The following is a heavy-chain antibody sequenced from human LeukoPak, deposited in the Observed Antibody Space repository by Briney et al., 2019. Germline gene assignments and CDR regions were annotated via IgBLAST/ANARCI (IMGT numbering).Heavy chain of an antibody. J-gene: IGHJ4*02. Sequence: SETLSPTCTVSGGSISSYYWSWIRQPPGKGLEWIGYIYYSGSTNYNPSLKSRVTISVDTSKNQFSLKLSSVTAADTAVYYCARGPYDSSGYYPDYWGQGTLVTVSS. D-gene: IGHD3-22*01. V-gene: IGHV4-59*01. CDR2: IYYSGST. CDR1: GGSISSYY. CDR3: ARGPYDSSGYYPDY.